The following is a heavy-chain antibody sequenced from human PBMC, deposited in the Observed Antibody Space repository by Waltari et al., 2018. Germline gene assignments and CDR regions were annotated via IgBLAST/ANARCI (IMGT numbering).Heavy chain of an antibody. V-gene: IGHV3-30-3*01. J-gene: IGHJ6*03. CDR3: ARDPRGDASFYYHMDV. Sequence: QGQLVESGGGVVQPGRSLRLSCEVSGFSFRTYPMHWVRQAPGKGLEWVAVVSLDESISYYADYVKGRCTNAREHYESTLYLQRNSLRAGDTAVYFCARDPRGDASFYYHMDVWGRGTTVTVSS. D-gene: IGHD2-2*01. CDR2: VSLDESIS. CDR1: GFSFRTYP.